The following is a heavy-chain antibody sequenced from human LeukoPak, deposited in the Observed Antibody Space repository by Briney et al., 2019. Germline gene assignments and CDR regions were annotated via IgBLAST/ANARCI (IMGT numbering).Heavy chain of an antibody. V-gene: IGHV3-7*04. D-gene: IGHD6-19*01. CDR2: IKQDGSAK. CDR3: ARTIREQWLTIDY. J-gene: IGHJ4*02. Sequence: GGSLRLPCAASGFTFSNYWMNWVRQAPGKGLEWVANIKQDGSAKYYVDSVKGRFTISRDNAKNSLYLQMNSLGAEDTAVYYCARTIREQWLTIDYWGQGTLVTFSS. CDR1: GFTFSNYW.